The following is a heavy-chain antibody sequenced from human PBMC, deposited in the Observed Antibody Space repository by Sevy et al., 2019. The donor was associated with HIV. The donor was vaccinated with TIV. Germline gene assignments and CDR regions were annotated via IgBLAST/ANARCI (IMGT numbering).Heavy chain of an antibody. Sequence: GGSLRLSCAASGFTFSSYSMNWVRQAPGKGLEWVSYISRSSSTIYYADSVKGRFTISGDNAKNSLYLQMNSLRAEDTAVYYCARDGSIVGATNWFDPWGQGTLVTVSS. CDR3: ARDGSIVGATNWFDP. V-gene: IGHV3-48*01. J-gene: IGHJ5*02. CDR2: ISRSSSTI. D-gene: IGHD1-26*01. CDR1: GFTFSSYS.